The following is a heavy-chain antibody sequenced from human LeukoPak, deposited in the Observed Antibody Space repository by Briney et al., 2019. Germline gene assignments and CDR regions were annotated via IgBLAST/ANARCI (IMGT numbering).Heavy chain of an antibody. V-gene: IGHV3-21*01. J-gene: IGHJ4*02. CDR1: GFTFSSYS. CDR3: ARVVVPDVDY. D-gene: IGHD2-2*01. CDR2: ISSSSSYI. Sequence: TGGSLRLSCAASGFTFSSYSMNWVRQAPGKGVEWVSSISSSSSYIYYADSVKGRFTISRDNAKNSLYLQMNSLRAEDTAVYYCARVVVPDVDYWGQGTLVTVSS.